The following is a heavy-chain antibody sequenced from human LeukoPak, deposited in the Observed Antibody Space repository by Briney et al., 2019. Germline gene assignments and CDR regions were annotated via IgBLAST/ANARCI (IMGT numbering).Heavy chain of an antibody. CDR1: GFTFSNYW. V-gene: IGHV3-23*01. J-gene: IGHJ5*02. D-gene: IGHD1-26*01. CDR3: AKLIGRELLPWFDP. CDR2: ISGSGGST. Sequence: QPGGSLRLSCAASGFTFSNYWMGWVRQAPGKGLEWVSAISGSGGSTYYADSVKGRFTISRDNSKNTLYLQMNSLRAEDTAVYYCAKLIGRELLPWFDPWGQGTLVTVSS.